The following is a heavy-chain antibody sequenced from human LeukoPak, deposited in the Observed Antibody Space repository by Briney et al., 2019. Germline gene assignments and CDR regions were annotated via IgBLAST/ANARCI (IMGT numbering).Heavy chain of an antibody. Sequence: PGGSLRLSCAASGFTVSSNYMSWVRQAPGKGLEWVSVIYSGGSTYYADSVKGRFTISRDNSKNTLYLQMSSLRSEDTAVYYCAARSLAGSDAFDIWGQGTMVTVSS. CDR2: IYSGGST. D-gene: IGHD3-16*01. J-gene: IGHJ3*02. V-gene: IGHV3-53*01. CDR1: GFTVSSNY. CDR3: AARSLAGSDAFDI.